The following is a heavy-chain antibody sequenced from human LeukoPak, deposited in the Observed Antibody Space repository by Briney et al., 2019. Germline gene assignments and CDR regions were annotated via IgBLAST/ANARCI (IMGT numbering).Heavy chain of an antibody. D-gene: IGHD3-10*01. CDR3: ARHSGSSNYNPLDY. V-gene: IGHV4-39*01. J-gene: IGHJ4*02. CDR1: GDSISSSTYY. CDR2: INYSGST. Sequence: PSDTLSLICTVSGDSISSSTYYCGSIRQPPGKGLEWIGSINYSGSTNYKPSLKSRVTISVDTSKNQVSLKLTSVTATDTAVYYCARHSGSSNYNPLDYWGQGTLVTVSS.